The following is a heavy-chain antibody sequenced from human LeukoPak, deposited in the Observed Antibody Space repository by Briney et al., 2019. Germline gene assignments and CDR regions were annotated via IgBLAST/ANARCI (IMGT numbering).Heavy chain of an antibody. CDR1: GFTFSSYA. CDR2: ISGSGGST. Sequence: PGGPLRLSCAASGFTFSSYAMSWVRQAPGKGLEWVSAISGSGGSTYYADSVKGRFTISRDNSKNTLYLQMNSLRAEDTAVYYCAKVGSFWSGYYDYWGQGTLVTVSS. D-gene: IGHD3-3*01. V-gene: IGHV3-23*01. J-gene: IGHJ4*02. CDR3: AKVGSFWSGYYDY.